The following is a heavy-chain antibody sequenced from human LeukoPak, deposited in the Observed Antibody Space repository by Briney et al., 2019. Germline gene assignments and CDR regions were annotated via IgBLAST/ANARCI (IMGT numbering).Heavy chain of an antibody. CDR1: GYSISSGYY. CDR2: IYHSGST. D-gene: IGHD3-10*01. Sequence: PSETLSLTCTVSGYSISSGYYWGWIRQPPGKGLEWIGSIYHSGSTYYNPSLKITVTISVDTSKNQFSLKLSSVTAADTAVYYCASTYYGSGSYPDWGQGTLVTVSS. V-gene: IGHV4-38-2*02. J-gene: IGHJ4*02. CDR3: ASTYYGSGSYPD.